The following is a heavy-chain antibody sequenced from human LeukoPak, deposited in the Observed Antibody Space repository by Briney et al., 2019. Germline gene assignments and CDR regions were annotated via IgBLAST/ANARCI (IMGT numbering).Heavy chain of an antibody. Sequence: GGSLRLSCAASGFTFSSYEMNWVRQAPGKGLEWVSYISSSGSTIYYADSVKGRFTISRDNAKNSLYLQMNSLRAEDMAVYYCARDPSMVVAATGYWGQGTLVTVSS. V-gene: IGHV3-48*03. CDR2: ISSSGSTI. J-gene: IGHJ4*02. CDR3: ARDPSMVVAATGY. CDR1: GFTFSSYE. D-gene: IGHD2-15*01.